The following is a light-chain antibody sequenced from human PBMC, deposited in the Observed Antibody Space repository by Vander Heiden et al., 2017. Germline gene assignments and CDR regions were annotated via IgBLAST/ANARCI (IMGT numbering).Light chain of an antibody. Sequence: EIVLTQSPATLSLSPGERATLSCRASQSVSSYLAWYQQKPGQAPRLLIYDASNRATGIKARFSGSGYGTDFTLTISSREPDDFAVYYCQQRSNGPPQVTFGQGTQLEIK. CDR1: QSVSSY. CDR2: DAS. CDR3: QQRSNGPPQVT. V-gene: IGKV3-11*01. J-gene: IGKJ5*01.